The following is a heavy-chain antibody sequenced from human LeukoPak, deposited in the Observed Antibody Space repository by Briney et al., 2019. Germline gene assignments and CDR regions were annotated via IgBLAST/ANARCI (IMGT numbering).Heavy chain of an antibody. J-gene: IGHJ4*02. CDR2: ISTSSATI. CDR1: GFTFSTYN. Sequence: GGSLRLSCAASGFTFSTYNMDWVREAPGKGLEWISYISTSSATIYYADSVKGRFTISRDNAKNSLYLQMNSLRAEDTAVYYCARSADSSGYFREITLYYFDYWGQGTLVTVSS. D-gene: IGHD3-22*01. CDR3: ARSADSSGYFREITLYYFDY. V-gene: IGHV3-48*04.